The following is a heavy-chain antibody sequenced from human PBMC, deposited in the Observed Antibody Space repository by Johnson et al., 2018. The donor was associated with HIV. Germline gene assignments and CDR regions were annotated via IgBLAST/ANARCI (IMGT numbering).Heavy chain of an antibody. J-gene: IGHJ3*02. V-gene: IGHV3-20*04. CDR3: ARDGNYYDSSSYYSDAFDI. CDR2: ISSSGSII. Sequence: VQLVESGGGVVRPGGSLRLSCAASGFTFDDYGMSWVRQAPGKGMEWLSHISSSGSIIYYADSVKGRFTISRDNAKNSLYLQMNSLRAEDTALYYCARDGNYYDSSSYYSDAFDIWGQGTMVTVSS. D-gene: IGHD3-22*01. CDR1: GFTFDDYG.